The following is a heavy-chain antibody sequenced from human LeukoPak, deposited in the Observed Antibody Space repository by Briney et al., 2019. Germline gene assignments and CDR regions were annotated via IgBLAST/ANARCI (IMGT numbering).Heavy chain of an antibody. Sequence: SETLSLTCTVFGGSISSYYWSWIRQPPGKGLEWIGYIYYSGSTNYNPSLKSRVTISVDTSKNQFSLKLSSVTAADTAVYYCAREIPRGDAFDIWGQGTMVTVSS. J-gene: IGHJ3*02. D-gene: IGHD2-21*01. CDR3: AREIPRGDAFDI. CDR2: IYYSGST. CDR1: GGSISSYY. V-gene: IGHV4-59*01.